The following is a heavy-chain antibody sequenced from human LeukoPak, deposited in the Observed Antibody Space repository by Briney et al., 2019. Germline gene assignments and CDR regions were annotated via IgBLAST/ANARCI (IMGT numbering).Heavy chain of an antibody. CDR2: ISGSGGST. V-gene: IGHV3-23*01. CDR3: AKDIVVVVAATHDY. J-gene: IGHJ4*02. D-gene: IGHD2-15*01. Sequence: PGGSLRLSCAASGLTFSSYAMSWVRQAPGKGLEWVSAISGSGGSTYYADSVKGRFTISRDNSKNTLYLQMNSLRAEDTAVYYCAKDIVVVVAATHDYWGQGTLVTVSS. CDR1: GLTFSSYA.